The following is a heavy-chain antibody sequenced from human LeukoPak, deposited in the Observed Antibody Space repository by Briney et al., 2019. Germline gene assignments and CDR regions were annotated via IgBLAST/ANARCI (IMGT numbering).Heavy chain of an antibody. Sequence: GGSLRLSCAASGFTFSDYYMSWIRQAPGKGLEWVSYISSSGSTIYYADSVKGRFTTSRDNAKNSLYLQMNSLRAEDTAVYYCARYLQAAADNWFDPWGQGTLVTVSS. CDR2: ISSSGSTI. D-gene: IGHD6-13*01. CDR3: ARYLQAAADNWFDP. CDR1: GFTFSDYY. V-gene: IGHV3-11*01. J-gene: IGHJ5*02.